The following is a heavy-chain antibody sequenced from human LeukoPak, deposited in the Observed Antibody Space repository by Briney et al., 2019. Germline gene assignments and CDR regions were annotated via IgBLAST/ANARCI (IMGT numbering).Heavy chain of an antibody. CDR1: GGSISSYC. V-gene: IGHV4-59*12. CDR2: IYYSGST. J-gene: IGHJ6*02. D-gene: IGHD6-19*01. CDR3: AREAAVAVDYYYYYYGMDV. Sequence: SETLSLTCTVSGGSISSYCWSWIRQPPGKGLEWIGYIYYSGSTNYNPSLKSRVTISVDKSKNQFSLKLSSVTAADTAVYYCAREAAVAVDYYYYYYGMDVWGQGTTVTVSS.